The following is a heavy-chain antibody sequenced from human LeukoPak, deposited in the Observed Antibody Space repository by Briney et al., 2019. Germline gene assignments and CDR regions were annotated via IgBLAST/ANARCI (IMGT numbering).Heavy chain of an antibody. J-gene: IGHJ6*02. CDR2: IYYSGST. CDR1: GGSISSYY. CDR3: ARAMDYYDSSGHYHWGYGMDV. Sequence: SETLSLTCTVSGGSISSYYWSWLLQPPGKGLVGIVYIYYSGSTNYNPSLKSRVTISVDTSKNQFSLKLSSVTAADTAVYYCARAMDYYDSSGHYHWGYGMDVWGQGTTVTVSS. D-gene: IGHD3-22*01. V-gene: IGHV4-59*01.